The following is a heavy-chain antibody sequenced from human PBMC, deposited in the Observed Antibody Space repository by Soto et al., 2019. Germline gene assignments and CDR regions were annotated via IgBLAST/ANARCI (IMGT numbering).Heavy chain of an antibody. J-gene: IGHJ6*02. CDR2: MNPNSGNT. CDR1: GYTFTSYD. V-gene: IGHV1-8*01. D-gene: IGHD3-22*01. CDR3: AREVVKVRYYYYYYGMDV. Sequence: GASVKVSCKASGYTFTSYDINWVRQATGQGLEWMGWMNPNSGNTGYAQKFQGRVTMTRNTSISTAYMELSSLRSEDTAVYYCAREVVKVRYYYYYYGMDVWGQGTTVTVSS.